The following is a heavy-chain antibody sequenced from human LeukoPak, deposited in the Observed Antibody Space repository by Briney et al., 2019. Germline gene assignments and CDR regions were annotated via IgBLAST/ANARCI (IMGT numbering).Heavy chain of an antibody. CDR3: ARKRGTGTTGWFDP. CDR2: IKEDGSEK. CDR1: GFTFSLYW. J-gene: IGHJ5*02. Sequence: PGGSLRLSCAASGFTFSLYWMSWVRRPPGKGLEWVASIKEDGSEKYYVDSVKGRFTISRDNAKNSLYLQMNSLRAEDTAVYYCARKRGTGTTGWFDPWGQGTLVTVSS. V-gene: IGHV3-7*01. D-gene: IGHD1-7*01.